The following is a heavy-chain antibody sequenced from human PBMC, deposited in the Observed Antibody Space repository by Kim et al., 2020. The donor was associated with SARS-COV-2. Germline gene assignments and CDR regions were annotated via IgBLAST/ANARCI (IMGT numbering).Heavy chain of an antibody. J-gene: IGHJ6*02. CDR3: ARAGYGSGSYLPRYGMDV. V-gene: IGHV4-31*03. CDR1: GGSISSGGYY. D-gene: IGHD3-10*01. CDR2: IYYSGST. Sequence: SETLSLTCTVSGGSISSGGYYWSWIRQHPGEGLEWIGYIYYSGSTYYNPSLKSRVTISVDTSKNQFSLKLSSVTAADTAVYYCARAGYGSGSYLPRYGMDVWGQGTTVTVSS.